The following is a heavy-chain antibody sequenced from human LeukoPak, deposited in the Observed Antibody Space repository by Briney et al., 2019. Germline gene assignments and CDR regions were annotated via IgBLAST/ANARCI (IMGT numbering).Heavy chain of an antibody. Sequence: ASVKVSCKASGGTFSSYAISWVRQAPGQGLEWMGGIIPIFGTANYAQKFQGRVTITADKSTSTAYMELSSLRSEDTAVYYCARVRVNWNRAYYYYYYMDVWGKGTTVTVSS. CDR1: GGTFSSYA. D-gene: IGHD1-1*01. CDR2: IIPIFGTA. V-gene: IGHV1-69*06. CDR3: ARVRVNWNRAYYYYYYMDV. J-gene: IGHJ6*03.